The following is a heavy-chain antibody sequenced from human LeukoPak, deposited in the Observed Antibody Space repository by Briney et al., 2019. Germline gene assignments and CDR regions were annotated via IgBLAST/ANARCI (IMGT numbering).Heavy chain of an antibody. CDR2: IYYSGST. V-gene: IGHV4-59*01. D-gene: IGHD5-18*01. Sequence: RTSETLSLTCTVSGGSISSYYWSWIRQPPGKGLEWIGYIYYSGSTNYNPSLKSRVTISVDTSKNQFSLKLSSVTAADTAVYYCARVEGYSYGYAYYYGMDVWGQGTTVTVSS. CDR3: ARVEGYSYGYAYYYGMDV. CDR1: GGSISSYY. J-gene: IGHJ6*02.